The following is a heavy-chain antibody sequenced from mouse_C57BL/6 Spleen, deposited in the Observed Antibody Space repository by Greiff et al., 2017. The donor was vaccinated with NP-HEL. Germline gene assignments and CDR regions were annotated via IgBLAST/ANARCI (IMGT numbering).Heavy chain of an antibody. D-gene: IGHD2-1*01. CDR3: ARGGKYYYAMDY. V-gene: IGHV1-80*01. CDR2: IYPGDGDT. J-gene: IGHJ4*01. Sequence: VQLQQSGAELVKPGASVKISCKASGYAFSSYWMNWVKQRPGKGLEWIGQIYPGDGDTNYNGKFKGKATLTADKSSSTAYMQLSSLTSEDSAVYFCARGGKYYYAMDYWGQGTSVTVSS. CDR1: GYAFSSYW.